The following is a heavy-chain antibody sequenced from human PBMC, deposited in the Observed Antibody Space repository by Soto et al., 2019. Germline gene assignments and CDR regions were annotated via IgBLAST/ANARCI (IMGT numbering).Heavy chain of an antibody. CDR1: GGSISSYY. V-gene: IGHV4-59*01. Sequence: ASETLSLTCTVSGGSISSYYWSWIRQPPGKGLEWIGYIYYSGSTNYNPSLKSRVTISVDTSKNQYSLKLSSVTAADTAVYYCARGSGDSSGYYYVPTPYYYYGMDVWGQGTTVTVSS. CDR3: ARGSGDSSGYYYVPTPYYYYGMDV. D-gene: IGHD3-22*01. J-gene: IGHJ6*02. CDR2: IYYSGST.